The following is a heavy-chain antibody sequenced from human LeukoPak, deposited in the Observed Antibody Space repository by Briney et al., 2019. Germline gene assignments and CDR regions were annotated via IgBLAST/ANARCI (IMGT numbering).Heavy chain of an antibody. CDR1: GGPISSSSYY. V-gene: IGHV4-39*01. D-gene: IGHD2-21*02. J-gene: IGHJ4*02. Sequence: SQTLSLTCTVSGGPISSSSYYWGWIRQPPGKGLEWIGSIYYSGSTYYNPSLKSRVTISVDTSKNQFSLKLSSVTAADTAVYYCARHVARTRIVVVTAIHYWGQGTLVTVSS. CDR2: IYYSGST. CDR3: ARHVARTRIVVVTAIHY.